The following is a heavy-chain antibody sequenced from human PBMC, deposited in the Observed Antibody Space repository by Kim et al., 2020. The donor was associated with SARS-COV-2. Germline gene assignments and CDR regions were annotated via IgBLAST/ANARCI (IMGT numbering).Heavy chain of an antibody. J-gene: IGHJ4*02. CDR3: ASDSSGYYYRFDS. CDR2: ISSSGTTV. V-gene: IGHV3-48*03. CDR1: GFTFNNYA. D-gene: IGHD3-22*01. Sequence: GGSLRLSCTASGFTFNNYAFNWVRQVPGKGLEWISYISSSGTTVSYADSVKGRFTISRDNAKNSLYLQMNSLRAEDTAVYYCASDSSGYYYRFDSWGQGTLVTVSS.